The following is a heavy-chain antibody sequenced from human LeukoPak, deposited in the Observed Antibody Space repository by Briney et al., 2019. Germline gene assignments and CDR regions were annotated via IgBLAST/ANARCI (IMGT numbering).Heavy chain of an antibody. CDR1: GYRFTSYW. J-gene: IGHJ4*02. CDR3: ARLGYCSGGSCWYPFDY. Sequence: GESLQISGKGSGYRFTSYWIGWAGQMPGKGLEGKGIIYPGDSDTRYSPSFQGQVTISADKSISTAYLQWSSLKASDTAMYYCARLGYCSGGSCWYPFDYWGQGTLVTVSS. V-gene: IGHV5-51*01. CDR2: IYPGDSDT. D-gene: IGHD2-15*01.